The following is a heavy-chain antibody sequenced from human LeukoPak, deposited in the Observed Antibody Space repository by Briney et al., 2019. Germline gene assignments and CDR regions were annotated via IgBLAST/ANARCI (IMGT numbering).Heavy chain of an antibody. V-gene: IGHV4-59*01. J-gene: IGHJ6*02. Sequence: SETLSLTCTVSGGSMNDYYWTWIRQPPGKGLEWIGYIYYSGSSNYNPSLKSRVTISVDTSKNQFSLKLSSVTAADTAVYYCARVGDSSSWYGSYYYYYYGMDVWGQGTTVTVSS. CDR2: IYYSGSS. D-gene: IGHD6-13*01. CDR1: GGSMNDYY. CDR3: ARVGDSSSWYGSYYYYYYGMDV.